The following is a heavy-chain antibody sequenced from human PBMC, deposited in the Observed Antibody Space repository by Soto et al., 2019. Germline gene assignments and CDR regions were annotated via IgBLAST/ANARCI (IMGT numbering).Heavy chain of an antibody. V-gene: IGHV3-74*01. CDR2: VNIDESRT. Sequence: EVQLLESGGGLVQPGGSLRLSCGASGFTFSSYWMHWVRQAPGKGLVWVSRVNIDESRTSYADSVKGRFTISRDNAKNTLYLQMNSLRAEDTAVYYCARVLNDQWYFDSWGQGTQVTVSS. J-gene: IGHJ4*02. D-gene: IGHD6-19*01. CDR3: ARVLNDQWYFDS. CDR1: GFTFSSYW.